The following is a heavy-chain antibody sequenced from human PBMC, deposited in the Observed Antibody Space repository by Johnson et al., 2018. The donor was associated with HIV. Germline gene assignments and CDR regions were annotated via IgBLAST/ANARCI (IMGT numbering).Heavy chain of an antibody. V-gene: IGHV3-66*01. D-gene: IGHD5-24*01. CDR3: ARDGPGDGNAMGGSGALDI. CDR2: IYSGDST. J-gene: IGHJ3*02. Sequence: VQLVESGGGLVQPGGSLRLSCAASGLTVSTNDINWVRQAPGKGLEWVAIIYSGDSTYYADSLEGRFTISRDKSKNTVYLQMNSLRVEDTAVYYCARDGPGDGNAMGGSGALDIWGQGTMVTVSS. CDR1: GLTVSTND.